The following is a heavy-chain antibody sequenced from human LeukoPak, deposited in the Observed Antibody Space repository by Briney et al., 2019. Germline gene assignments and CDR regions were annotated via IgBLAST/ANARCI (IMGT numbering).Heavy chain of an antibody. V-gene: IGHV4-59*08. CDR3: AGLSGSGPDY. CDR1: SGPFGSFY. J-gene: IGHJ4*02. Sequence: SETLSLTCTVSSGPFGSFYWSWIRQPPGKGLEWIGYIYYDGSTDSNPSLKSRVTMSVDTSRSQFPLNLRSATAADTAVYYCAGLSGSGPDYWGQGIPVTVSS. CDR2: IYYDGST. D-gene: IGHD6-19*01.